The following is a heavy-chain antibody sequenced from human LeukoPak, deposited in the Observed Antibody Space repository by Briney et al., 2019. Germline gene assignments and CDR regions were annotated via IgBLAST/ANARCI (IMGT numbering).Heavy chain of an antibody. CDR2: IIPIFGIA. J-gene: IGHJ3*02. CDR3: ARDQAQFGDYLDNDGFDI. D-gene: IGHD4-17*01. V-gene: IGHV1-69*10. CDR1: GGTFSSYA. Sequence: SVKVSCKASGGTFSSYAISWVRQAPGQGLEWMGGIIPIFGIANYLQKFQGRVTITTDRSTSTAYMEMSSLSSEDTAVYYCARDQAQFGDYLDNDGFDIWGQGTMVTVSS.